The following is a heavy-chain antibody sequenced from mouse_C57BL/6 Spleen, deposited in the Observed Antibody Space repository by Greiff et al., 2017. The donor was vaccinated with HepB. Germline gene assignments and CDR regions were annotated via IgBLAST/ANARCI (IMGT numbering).Heavy chain of an antibody. CDR3: ARSPLGAMDY. J-gene: IGHJ4*01. D-gene: IGHD3-3*01. Sequence: VQLQQSGPELVKPGASVKISCKASGYTFTDYYMNWVKQSHGKSLEWIGDINPNNGGTSYNQKFKGKATLTVDKSSSTAYMALRSLTSEDSAVYYCARSPLGAMDYWGQGTSVTVSS. V-gene: IGHV1-26*01. CDR1: GYTFTDYY. CDR2: INPNNGGT.